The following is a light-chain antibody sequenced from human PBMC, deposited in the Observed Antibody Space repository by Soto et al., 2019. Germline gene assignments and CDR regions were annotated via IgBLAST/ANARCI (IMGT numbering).Light chain of an antibody. CDR1: QSVGSSY. Sequence: EIVLTQSPATLSLSPGERATLSCGASQSVGSSYLAWYQQKPGLAPRLLIYDASSRATGIPDRFSGSGSGTDFTLTISRLAPEDFALYYCQQYGSSPFTFGPGTKVDIK. CDR2: DAS. V-gene: IGKV3D-20*01. J-gene: IGKJ3*01. CDR3: QQYGSSPFT.